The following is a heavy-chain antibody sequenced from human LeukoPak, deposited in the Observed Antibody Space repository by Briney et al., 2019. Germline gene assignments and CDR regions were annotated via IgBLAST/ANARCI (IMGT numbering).Heavy chain of an antibody. CDR1: GGSFSGYY. V-gene: IGHV4-34*01. Sequence: SETLSLTCAVYGGSFSGYYWSWIRQPPGKGLEWIGEINHSGSTNYNPSLKSRVTISVDTSKNRFSLKLSSVTAADTAVYYCAVYGDYPNWGQGTLVTVSS. D-gene: IGHD4-17*01. J-gene: IGHJ4*02. CDR2: INHSGST. CDR3: AVYGDYPN.